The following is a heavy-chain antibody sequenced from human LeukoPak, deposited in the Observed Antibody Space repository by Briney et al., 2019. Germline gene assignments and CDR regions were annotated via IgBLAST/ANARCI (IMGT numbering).Heavy chain of an antibody. CDR1: GVSISSDSY. D-gene: IGHD6-19*01. V-gene: IGHV4-39*01. J-gene: IGHJ1*01. Sequence: SETLSLTCRVSGVSISSDSYWGWIRQSPGKGLELIGSVHFSGATHYNPSLKSRVAITLDTSKNQFSLKLNSVTAADTAIYYCAKHRMWLVGLESWGQGTLVTVSS. CDR3: AKHRMWLVGLES. CDR2: VHFSGAT.